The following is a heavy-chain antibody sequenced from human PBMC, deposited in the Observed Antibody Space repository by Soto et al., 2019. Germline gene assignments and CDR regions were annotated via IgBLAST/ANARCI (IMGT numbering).Heavy chain of an antibody. CDR1: GGTFSSYA. D-gene: IGHD2-2*01. Sequence: SVKVSCKVSGGTFSSYAISWVRQAPGQGLEWMGGIIPIFGTANYAQKFQGRVTITADKSTSTAYMGLSSLRSEDTAVYYCARDNCSSTSCSYLYYYYGMDVWGQGTTVTVSS. J-gene: IGHJ6*02. V-gene: IGHV1-69*06. CDR3: ARDNCSSTSCSYLYYYYGMDV. CDR2: IIPIFGTA.